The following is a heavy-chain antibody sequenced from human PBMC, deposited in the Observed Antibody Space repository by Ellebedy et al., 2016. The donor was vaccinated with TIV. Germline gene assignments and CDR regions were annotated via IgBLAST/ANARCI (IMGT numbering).Heavy chain of an antibody. CDR2: IKQDGSEK. D-gene: IGHD2-15*01. J-gene: IGHJ4*02. Sequence: GGSLRLXCAASGFTFSRYWMSWVRQAPGKGPEWVASIKQDGSEKYYGDSVKGRFTISRDNGKNSLYLQMNSLRAEDTAVYYCARPDIVVVAGLGEHYFDYWGQGSLVTVSS. V-gene: IGHV3-7*03. CDR1: GFTFSRYW. CDR3: ARPDIVVVAGLGEHYFDY.